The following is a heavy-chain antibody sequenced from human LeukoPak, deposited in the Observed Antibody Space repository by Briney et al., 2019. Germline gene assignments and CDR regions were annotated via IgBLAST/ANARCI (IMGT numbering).Heavy chain of an antibody. CDR2: IYYSGST. J-gene: IGHJ4*02. V-gene: IGHV4-59*08. Sequence: SETLSLTCTVSGGSICSYYWSWIRQPPGKGLEWIGYIYYSGSTNYNPSLKSRLTISVDTSKNQFSLKLSSVTAADTAVYYCARGTSSGWYALDYWGQGTLVTVSS. CDR1: GGSICSYY. CDR3: ARGTSSGWYALDY. D-gene: IGHD6-19*01.